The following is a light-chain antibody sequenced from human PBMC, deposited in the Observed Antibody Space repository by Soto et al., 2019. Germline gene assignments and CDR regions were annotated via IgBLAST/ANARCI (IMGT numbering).Light chain of an antibody. CDR2: WHD. CDR1: SSNIGSNT. CDR3: AAWDGSLNGWV. J-gene: IGLJ3*02. V-gene: IGLV1-44*01. Sequence: QSVLTQPPSASGTPGQRVTISCSGSSSNIGSNTVNWYQHLPGTAPKLLIYWHDQRPSGVPDRFSGSKSGTSASLAISGLQSEDEADYYWAAWDGSLNGWVFGGGTKLTVL.